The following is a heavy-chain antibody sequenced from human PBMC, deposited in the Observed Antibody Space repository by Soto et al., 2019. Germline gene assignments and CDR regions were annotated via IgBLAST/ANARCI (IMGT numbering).Heavy chain of an antibody. Sequence: SDTLSLTCTVSGGSISSSSYYWGWIRQPPGKGLEWIGSIYYSGSTYYNPSLKSRVTISVDTSKNQFSLKLSSVAAADTAVYYCARQEYYYDSSGYLIDYWGQGTLVTVSS. CDR2: IYYSGST. CDR3: ARQEYYYDSSGYLIDY. V-gene: IGHV4-39*01. J-gene: IGHJ4*02. CDR1: GGSISSSSYY. D-gene: IGHD3-22*01.